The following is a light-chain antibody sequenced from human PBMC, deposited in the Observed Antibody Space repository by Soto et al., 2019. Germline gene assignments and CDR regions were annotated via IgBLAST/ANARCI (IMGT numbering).Light chain of an antibody. CDR1: SSDVGGYNS. V-gene: IGLV2-14*03. J-gene: IGLJ1*01. Sequence: QSAQSQPASVGRTPGQSITISCTRTSSDVGGYNSVSWYQHHPGKAPKLMIFDVSDRPSGVSSRFSGSKSGNTASLTISGLQAEDEADYYCSSYTTSSTPHYVFGPGTKVTVL. CDR3: SSYTTSSTPHYV. CDR2: DVS.